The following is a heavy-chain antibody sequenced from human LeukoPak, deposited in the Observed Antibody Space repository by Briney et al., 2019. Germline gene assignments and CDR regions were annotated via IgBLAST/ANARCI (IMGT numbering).Heavy chain of an antibody. Sequence: GGSLRLSCAASGFTFSNYNFYWVRQAPGKGLEWVAVIWYDGSNKYYADSVKGRFTISRDNSKNTLYLQMNSLRAEDTAVYYCASSYGDYYYFDYWGQGTLVTVSS. CDR2: IWYDGSNK. CDR3: ASSYGDYYYFDY. D-gene: IGHD4-17*01. J-gene: IGHJ4*02. V-gene: IGHV3-33*08. CDR1: GFTFSNYN.